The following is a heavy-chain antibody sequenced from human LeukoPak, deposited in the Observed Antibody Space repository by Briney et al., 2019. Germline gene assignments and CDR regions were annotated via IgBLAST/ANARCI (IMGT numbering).Heavy chain of an antibody. V-gene: IGHV1-46*01. Sequence: ASVKVSCKASGYTFTSYYMYWVRQAPGQGLEWMGIINPSGGSTSYAQKFQGRVTMTRDTSTSTVYMELRSLRSEDTAVYYCARIVYPYDMDVWGKGTTVTVSS. CDR1: GYTFTSYY. J-gene: IGHJ6*04. CDR3: ARIVYPYDMDV. D-gene: IGHD2-8*01. CDR2: INPSGGST.